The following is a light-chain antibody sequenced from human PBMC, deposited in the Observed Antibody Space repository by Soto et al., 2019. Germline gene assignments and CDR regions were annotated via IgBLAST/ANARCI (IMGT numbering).Light chain of an antibody. Sequence: DIQMTQSPSSLSASVGDRVTITCRASQVISNYLAWYEQKPGKVHKLLIYAASTLQSGVPFRFRGSVSGTDFTLTISSLQPEDVGTYYCQKYNSAPWTFGQGTKVEIK. V-gene: IGKV1-27*01. J-gene: IGKJ1*01. CDR2: AAS. CDR3: QKYNSAPWT. CDR1: QVISNY.